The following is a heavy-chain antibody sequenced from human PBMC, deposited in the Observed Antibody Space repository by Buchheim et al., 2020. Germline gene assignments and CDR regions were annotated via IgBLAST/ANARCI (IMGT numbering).Heavy chain of an antibody. J-gene: IGHJ4*02. V-gene: IGHV3-48*03. CDR3: ARDRGFVIDY. CDR2: ISSSGDTI. D-gene: IGHD3-10*01. Sequence: EVQLVESGGGLVQPGGSLRLSCAASGFMFSSYEMNWVRQAPGKGLEWVSYISSSGDTIHYANFVKGRFTISRDNAKNSLDLQMNSLRVDDTAVYYCARDRGFVIDYWGQGAL. CDR1: GFMFSSYE.